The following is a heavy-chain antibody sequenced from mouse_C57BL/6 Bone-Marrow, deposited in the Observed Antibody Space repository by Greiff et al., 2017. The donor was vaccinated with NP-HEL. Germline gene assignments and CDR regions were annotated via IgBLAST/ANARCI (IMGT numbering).Heavy chain of an antibody. J-gene: IGHJ1*03. CDR3: ARAPHGTPYFDV. D-gene: IGHD1-1*01. CDR2: IYPGGGYT. CDR1: GYTFTNYW. Sequence: VKLMESGAELVRPGTSVKMSCKASGYTFTNYWIGWAKQRPGHGLEWIGDIYPGGGYTNYNEKFKGKATLTADKSSSTAYMQFSSLTSEDSAIYYCARAPHGTPYFDVWGTGTTVTVSS. V-gene: IGHV1-63*01.